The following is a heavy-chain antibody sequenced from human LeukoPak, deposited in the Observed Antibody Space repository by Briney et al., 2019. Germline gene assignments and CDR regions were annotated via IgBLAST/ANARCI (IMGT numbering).Heavy chain of an antibody. D-gene: IGHD6-19*01. Sequence: GESLKISCKGSGYSFTKYWIGWVRQMPGKGLEWLGIMYLGDSETRYSPSFQGQVTISADKSISTFYLQWSSLKASDTAMYYCVRHEGSISGWPFDYWGQGTLVTVSS. V-gene: IGHV5-51*01. CDR2: MYLGDSET. J-gene: IGHJ4*02. CDR1: GYSFTKYW. CDR3: VRHEGSISGWPFDY.